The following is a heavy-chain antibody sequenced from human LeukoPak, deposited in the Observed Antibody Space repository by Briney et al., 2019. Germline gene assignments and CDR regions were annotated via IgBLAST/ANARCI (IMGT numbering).Heavy chain of an antibody. Sequence: GGSLRLSCAASGFTFSSYSMNWVRQAPGKGLEWVSYISSSSSTIYYADSVKGRFTISRDNAKNSLYLQMNSLRAEDTAVYYCARDGANYYDSSGYRYWGQETLVTVSS. J-gene: IGHJ4*02. V-gene: IGHV3-48*01. CDR3: ARDGANYYDSSGYRY. D-gene: IGHD3-22*01. CDR1: GFTFSSYS. CDR2: ISSSSSTI.